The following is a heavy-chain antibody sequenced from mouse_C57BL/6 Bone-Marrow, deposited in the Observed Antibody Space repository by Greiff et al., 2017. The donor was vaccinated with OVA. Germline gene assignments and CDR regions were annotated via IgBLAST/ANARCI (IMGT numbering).Heavy chain of an antibody. CDR1: GFTFSSYA. V-gene: IGHV5-9-1*02. CDR3: TRRVYYGNSDYAMDY. D-gene: IGHD2-1*01. Sequence: EVKVVESGEGLVKPGGSLKLSCAASGFTFSSYAMSWVRQTPEKRLEWVAYISSGGDYIYYADTVKGRFTISRDNARNTLYLQMSSLKSEDTAMYYCTRRVYYGNSDYAMDYWGQGTSVTVSS. CDR2: ISSGGDYI. J-gene: IGHJ4*01.